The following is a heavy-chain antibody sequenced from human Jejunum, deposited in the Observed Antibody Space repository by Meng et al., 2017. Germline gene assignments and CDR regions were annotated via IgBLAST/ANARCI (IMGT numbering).Heavy chain of an antibody. CDR3: ARAVAYSSSWGTSNDAFDF. CDR1: GDSISGDY. V-gene: IGHV4-59*12. Sequence: ESLKISCTVSGDSISGDYWSWIRQTPGKGLEWIGYMYYSGSGIYNPSLKSRVTISIDTSKNQFSLRLTSVTAADTAVYYCARAVAYSSSWGTSNDAFDFWGQGTVVTVSS. CDR2: MYYSGSG. J-gene: IGHJ3*01. D-gene: IGHD6-13*01.